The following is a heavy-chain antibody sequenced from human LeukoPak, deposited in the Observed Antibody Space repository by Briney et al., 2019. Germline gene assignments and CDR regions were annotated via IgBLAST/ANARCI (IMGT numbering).Heavy chain of an antibody. CDR1: GFTFGSYA. CDR3: AREEQQLLAFDY. V-gene: IGHV3-30*04. J-gene: IGHJ4*02. D-gene: IGHD6-13*01. CDR2: ISYDGSNK. Sequence: GGSLRLSCAASGFTFGSYAMHWVRQAPGKGLEWVAVISYDGSNKYYADSVKGRFTISRDNSKNTLYLQMNSLRAEDTAVYYCAREEQQLLAFDYWGQGTLVTVSS.